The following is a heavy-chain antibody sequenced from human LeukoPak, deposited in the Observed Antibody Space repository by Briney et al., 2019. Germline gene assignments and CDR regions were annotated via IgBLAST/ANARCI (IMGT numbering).Heavy chain of an antibody. J-gene: IGHJ4*02. CDR1: GITLSNYG. V-gene: IGHV3-23*01. D-gene: IGHD3/OR15-3a*01. Sequence: PGGSLRLSCAVSGITLSNYGMSWVRQAPGKGLGWVAGISGSGGSTIYADSVKGRFTISRDNPKNTLYLQMNSLRAEDTAFYFCAKRGVVIRVFLVGFHKEAFYFESWGQGALVTVSS. CDR3: AKRGVVIRVFLVGFHKEAFYFES. CDR2: ISGSGGST.